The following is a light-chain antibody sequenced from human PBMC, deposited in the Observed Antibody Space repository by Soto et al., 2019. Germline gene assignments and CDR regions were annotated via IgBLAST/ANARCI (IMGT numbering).Light chain of an antibody. CDR1: QSVNSTY. Sequence: EIVLTQSPGTLSLSPGERATLSCRASQSVNSTYLAWYQQNPGQAPRLLIYGASSRATGIPDRFSGSGSGTDFTLTISRLEPEDFAVYFCQQDGSSSYTFGQGTKLEIK. J-gene: IGKJ2*01. CDR3: QQDGSSSYT. CDR2: GAS. V-gene: IGKV3-20*01.